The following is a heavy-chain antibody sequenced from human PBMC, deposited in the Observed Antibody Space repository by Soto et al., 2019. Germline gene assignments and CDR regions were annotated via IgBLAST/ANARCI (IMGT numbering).Heavy chain of an antibody. J-gene: IGHJ4*02. Sequence: GESLKISCAASGFTFSSYGMHWVRQAPGKGLEWVAVISYDGSNKYYADSVKGRFTISRDNSKNTLYLQMNSLRAEDTAVYYCAKDREVAGIGGGDYWGQGTLVTVSS. CDR1: GFTFSSYG. CDR2: ISYDGSNK. D-gene: IGHD6-19*01. V-gene: IGHV3-30*18. CDR3: AKDREVAGIGGGDY.